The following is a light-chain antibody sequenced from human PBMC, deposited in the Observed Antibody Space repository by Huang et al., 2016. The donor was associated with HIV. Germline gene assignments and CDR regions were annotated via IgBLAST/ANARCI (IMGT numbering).Light chain of an antibody. CDR1: QDINKY. J-gene: IGKJ2*01. Sequence: DIEMTQSPSSLSASVGDTVPMTCRASQDINKYLNWDQQKVGKAPQLIISVVSQVKEGVPLSVSGSKSGPNFTLTINNLQPDDVATYYCQQSFTTVPYTFAQGTKLEIK. V-gene: IGKV1-39*01. CDR2: VVS. CDR3: QQSFTTVPYT.